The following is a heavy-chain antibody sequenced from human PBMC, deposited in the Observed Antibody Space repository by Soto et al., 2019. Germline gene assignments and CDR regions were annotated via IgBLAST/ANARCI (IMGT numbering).Heavy chain of an antibody. CDR3: ARACSSNSCYEVFDY. J-gene: IGHJ4*02. CDR2: IYTSGST. CDR1: GGSISSYY. D-gene: IGHD2-2*01. Sequence: SETLSLTCTVSGGSISSYYWSWIRQPAGKGLEWIGRIYTSGSTNYNPSLKSRVTMSVDTSKNQFSLKLSSVTAADTAVYYCARACSSNSCYEVFDYWGQGTLVTVSS. V-gene: IGHV4-4*07.